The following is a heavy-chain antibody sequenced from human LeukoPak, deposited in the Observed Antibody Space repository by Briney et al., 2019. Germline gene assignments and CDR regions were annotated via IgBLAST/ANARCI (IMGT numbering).Heavy chain of an antibody. V-gene: IGHV4-39*01. CDR1: GGSIITNNYY. CDR2: IYYSGST. J-gene: IGHJ2*01. D-gene: IGHD6-19*01. Sequence: PSETLSLTCTVSGGSIITNNYYWGWIRQPPGKGLEWIGSIYYSGSTYYNPSLKSRVTISVDTSKNQFSLKLSSVTAADTAVYYCATPCYGICTGSPKPRVQQWLAYKADWYFDLWGRGTLVTVSS. CDR3: ATPCYGICTGSPKPRVQQWLAYKADWYFDL.